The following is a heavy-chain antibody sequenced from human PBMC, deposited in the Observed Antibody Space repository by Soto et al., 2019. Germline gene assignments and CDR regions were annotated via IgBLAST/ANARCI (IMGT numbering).Heavy chain of an antibody. CDR1: GYSFTSYW. CDR2: IDPSDSYT. D-gene: IGHD6-19*01. J-gene: IGHJ6*02. CDR3: AKSAIAVPPYGMDV. Sequence: AECLNTSCKASGYSFTSYWFSWVLQMPGKGLEWMGRIDPSDSYTNYSPSFQGHVTISADKSISTAYLQWSSLKASGTAMYYCAKSAIAVPPYGMDVWGQGTTVTFSS. V-gene: IGHV5-10-1*01.